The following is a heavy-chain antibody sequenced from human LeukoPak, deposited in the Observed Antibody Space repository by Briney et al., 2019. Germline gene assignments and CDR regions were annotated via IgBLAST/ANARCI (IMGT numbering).Heavy chain of an antibody. CDR2: IIPILGIA. V-gene: IGHV1-69*04. Sequence: SVKVSCKASGGTFSSYAISWVRQAPGQGLEWMGRIIPILGIANYAQKVQGRVTITADKSTSTAYMELSSLRSEDTAVYYCARDPYAYGFTLDYWGQGTLVTVSS. CDR3: ARDPYAYGFTLDY. D-gene: IGHD2-8*01. CDR1: GGTFSSYA. J-gene: IGHJ4*02.